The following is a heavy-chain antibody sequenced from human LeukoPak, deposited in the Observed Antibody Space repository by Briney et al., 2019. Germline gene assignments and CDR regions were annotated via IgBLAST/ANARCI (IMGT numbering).Heavy chain of an antibody. CDR3: AREGYYGSGSPPSLYFDY. CDR1: GFTFSSYA. CDR2: ISYDGSNK. D-gene: IGHD3-10*01. Sequence: QAGGSLRLSCAASGFTFSSYAMHWVRQAPGKGLEWVAVISYDGSNKYYADSMKGRLTISRDNSKNTLYLQMNSLRSEDTAIYYCAREGYYGSGSPPSLYFDYWGQGTLVTVSS. V-gene: IGHV3-30-3*01. J-gene: IGHJ4*02.